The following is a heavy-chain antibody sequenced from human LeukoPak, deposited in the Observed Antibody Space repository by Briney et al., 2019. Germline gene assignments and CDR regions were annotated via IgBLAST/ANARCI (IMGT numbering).Heavy chain of an antibody. CDR3: ARKTNRLGNWFDP. CDR2: INTNTGNP. Sequence: GASVTVSCKASGYIFTSYAMNWVRQAPGQGLEWMGWINTNTGNPTYAQGFTGRFVFSLDTSVSTAYLQITSLKAEDTAVYYCARKTNRLGNWFDPWGQGTLVTVSS. J-gene: IGHJ5*02. D-gene: IGHD1-1*01. V-gene: IGHV7-4-1*02. CDR1: GYIFTSYA.